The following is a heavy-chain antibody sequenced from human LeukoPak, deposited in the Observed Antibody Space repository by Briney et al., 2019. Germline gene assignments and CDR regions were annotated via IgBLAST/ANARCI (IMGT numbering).Heavy chain of an antibody. CDR3: ARESITGHRDFDY. CDR2: MSSGSRTI. J-gene: IGHJ4*02. D-gene: IGHD1-20*01. Sequence: PGGSLRLSCAASGFTFGSYSMNWVRQAPGKGLEWISYMSSGSRTIYYAGSVEGRFTVSRDNAKNSLYLQMRSLRAEDTAVYYCARESITGHRDFDYWGQGTLVTVSS. V-gene: IGHV3-48*01. CDR1: GFTFGSYS.